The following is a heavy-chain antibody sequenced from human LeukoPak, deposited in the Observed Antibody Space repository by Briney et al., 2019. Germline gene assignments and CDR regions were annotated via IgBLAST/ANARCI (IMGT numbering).Heavy chain of an antibody. V-gene: IGHV3-7*01. D-gene: IGHD6-19*01. CDR3: ARSVAVAGTLEYFDC. J-gene: IGHJ4*02. Sequence: GGSLRLSCAASGFTFSSYWMSWVRQAPGKGLEGVANINQDGSDKYYVDSVKGRFTISRDNAKNSLYLQMNSLRAEDTAVYYCARSVAVAGTLEYFDCWGQGTLVTVSS. CDR1: GFTFSSYW. CDR2: INQDGSDK.